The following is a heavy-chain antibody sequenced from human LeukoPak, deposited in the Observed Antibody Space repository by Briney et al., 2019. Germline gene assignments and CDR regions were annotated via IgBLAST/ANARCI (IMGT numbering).Heavy chain of an antibody. CDR1: GFPFHAYV. V-gene: IGHV3-30*04. D-gene: IGHD2-2*01. Sequence: PGGSLRLSCAASGFPFHAYVVHWVRQTPDKGLDWVALISYDGSDKDYAGSVKGRFTISRDNSKDTVYLQMNNLRPEDTAVYFCAKGSCRGTTCYRPFEGWGQGTLVTVSS. CDR2: ISYDGSDK. J-gene: IGHJ4*02. CDR3: AKGSCRGTTCYRPFEG.